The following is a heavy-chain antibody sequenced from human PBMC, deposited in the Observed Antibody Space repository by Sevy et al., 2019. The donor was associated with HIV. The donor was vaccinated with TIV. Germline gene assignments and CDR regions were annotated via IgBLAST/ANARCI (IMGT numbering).Heavy chain of an antibody. J-gene: IGHJ5*02. CDR2: IYYNGHI. CDR3: AGENAWGRGYA. D-gene: IGHD6-25*01. CDR1: GGSITSLY. V-gene: IGHV4-59*08. Sequence: SETLSLTCTVSGGSITSLYWNWIRQPPGKGLEWMANIYYNGHINYNPSLKSRVTLSPDTSKNQFSLRLSSVTAADTAMYYCAGENAWGRGYAWGQGTLVTVSS.